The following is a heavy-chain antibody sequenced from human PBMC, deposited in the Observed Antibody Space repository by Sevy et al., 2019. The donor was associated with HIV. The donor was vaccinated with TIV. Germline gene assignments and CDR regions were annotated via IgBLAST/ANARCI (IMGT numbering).Heavy chain of an antibody. CDR2: ISYSGGST. CDR1: GFTFSTYA. J-gene: IGHJ4*02. CDR3: AKDRVSGTYYTGDFDY. Sequence: GGSLRLSCAASGFTFSTYAMTWVRQAPGKGLEWVSVISYSGGSTYYADSVRGQFTISRDNSKNTLYLQMNRLRVEDTAVYYCAKDRVSGTYYTGDFDYWGQGTLVTVSS. V-gene: IGHV3-23*01. D-gene: IGHD3-10*01.